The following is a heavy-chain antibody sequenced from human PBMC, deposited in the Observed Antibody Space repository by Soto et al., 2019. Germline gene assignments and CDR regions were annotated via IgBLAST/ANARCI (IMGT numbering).Heavy chain of an antibody. V-gene: IGHV3-15*04. D-gene: IGHD2-8*02. Sequence: PVVSLRLSCSSSVFTFINAYINLFRQAPVKGLEWIGQIDSKLDADKTDFAAPVKGRFTLSRDDSKNTVYLQMNGLEIEDTGMYYCVTRLTEVEHARFEYWGKANLVNVS. CDR3: VTRLTEVEHARFEY. CDR2: IDSKLDADKT. J-gene: IGHJ4*02. CDR1: VFTFINAY.